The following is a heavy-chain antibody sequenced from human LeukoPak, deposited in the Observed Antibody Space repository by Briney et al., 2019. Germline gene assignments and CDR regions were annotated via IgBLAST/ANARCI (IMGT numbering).Heavy chain of an antibody. CDR3: GRDGTAPGLYFDL. CDR1: GFTFSDYW. Sequence: GSLRLSYGVAGFTFSDYWMNWVRPAPGKGEEWVASIKQDGSEKYDVDSVKCRFTISRDNAKNSLYLQMSSLRAEDTAVYYCGRDGTAPGLYFDLWGQGTLVTVSS. J-gene: IGHJ4*01. CDR2: IKQDGSEK. V-gene: IGHV3-7*01. D-gene: IGHD6-13*01.